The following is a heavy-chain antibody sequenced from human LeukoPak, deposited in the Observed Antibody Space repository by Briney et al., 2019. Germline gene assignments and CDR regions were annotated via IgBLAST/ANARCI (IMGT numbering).Heavy chain of an antibody. D-gene: IGHD6-13*01. J-gene: IGHJ4*02. Sequence: GSLRLSCAASGFTSTSYFMTWVRQAPGEGLEWVSAVDGDDRTFYADSVKGRFTISRDNSKNTLYLQVNSLRAEDTAVYYCAKGGYSSSIYDYWGQGTLATVS. CDR3: AKGGYSSSIYDY. CDR2: VDGDDRT. CDR1: GFTSTSYF. V-gene: IGHV3-23*01.